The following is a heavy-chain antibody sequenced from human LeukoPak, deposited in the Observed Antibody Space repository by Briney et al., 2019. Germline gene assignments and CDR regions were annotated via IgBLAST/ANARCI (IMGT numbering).Heavy chain of an antibody. Sequence: GGSLRLSCAASGFIFSDYWMSWVRQAPGNGLEWVATLWPAGGTVHYMDSVQGRFTISRDNAENSLYLQMNSLRVEDTAVYYCARLLGSVTTYDYWGQGTLVTVSS. CDR3: ARLLGSVTTYDY. D-gene: IGHD4-11*01. CDR1: GFIFSDYW. V-gene: IGHV3-7*01. CDR2: LWPAGGTV. J-gene: IGHJ4*02.